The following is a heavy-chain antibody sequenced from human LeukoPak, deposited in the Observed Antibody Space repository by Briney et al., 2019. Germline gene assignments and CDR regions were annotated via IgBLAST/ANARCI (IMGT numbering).Heavy chain of an antibody. D-gene: IGHD3-22*01. J-gene: IGHJ5*02. CDR3: ATVKRELYYDSSRNWFDP. CDR2: IYPGDSDT. V-gene: IGHV5-51*01. CDR1: GYSFTSYW. Sequence: GGSLKISCKGSGYSFTSYWIGWVRQMPGKGLEWMGIIYPGDSDTRYSPSFQGQVTISADKSISTAYLQWSSLKASDTAMYYCATVKRELYYDSSRNWFDPWGQGTLVTVSS.